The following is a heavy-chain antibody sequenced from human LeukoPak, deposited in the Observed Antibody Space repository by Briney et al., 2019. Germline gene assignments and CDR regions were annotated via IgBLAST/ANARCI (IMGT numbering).Heavy chain of an antibody. Sequence: SETLSLTCTVSGGSISSGSYYWSWIRQPAGTGLEWIGRIYTSGSTNYNPSLKSRVTISVDTSKNQFSLKLNSVTAADTAIYYCARGGHCSGGNCYSSVFFFDSWGQGTLVTVSS. J-gene: IGHJ4*02. CDR1: GGSISSGSYY. V-gene: IGHV4-61*02. CDR2: IYTSGST. D-gene: IGHD2-15*01. CDR3: ARGGHCSGGNCYSSVFFFDS.